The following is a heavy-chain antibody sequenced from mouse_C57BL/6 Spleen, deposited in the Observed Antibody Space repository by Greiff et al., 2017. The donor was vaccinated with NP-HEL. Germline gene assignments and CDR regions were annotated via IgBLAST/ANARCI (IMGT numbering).Heavy chain of an antibody. CDR3: ARSGIYYGNYGYAMDY. CDR1: GYAFSSSW. J-gene: IGHJ4*01. CDR2: IYPGDGDT. Sequence: SGPELVKPGASVKISCKASGYAFSSSWMNWVKQRPGKGLEWIGRIYPGDGDTNYNGKFKGKATLTADKSSSTAYMQLSSLTSEDSAVYFCARSGIYYGNYGYAMDYWGQGTSVTVSS. V-gene: IGHV1-82*01. D-gene: IGHD2-1*01.